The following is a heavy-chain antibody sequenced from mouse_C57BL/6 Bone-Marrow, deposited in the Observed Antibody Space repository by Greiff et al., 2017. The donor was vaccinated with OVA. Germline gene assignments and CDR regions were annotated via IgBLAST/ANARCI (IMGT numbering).Heavy chain of an antibody. D-gene: IGHD1-1*01. CDR2: SRNKANDYTT. V-gene: IGHV7-1*01. CDR1: GFTFSDFY. J-gene: IGHJ4*01. CDR3: ARDITPDGAMDY. Sequence: EVMLVESGGGLVQSGRSLRLSCATSGFTFSDFYMEWVRQAPGKGLEWIAASRNKANDYTTEYSASVKGRFIVSRDTSQSILYLQMNALRAEDTAIYYCARDITPDGAMDYWGQGTSVTVSS.